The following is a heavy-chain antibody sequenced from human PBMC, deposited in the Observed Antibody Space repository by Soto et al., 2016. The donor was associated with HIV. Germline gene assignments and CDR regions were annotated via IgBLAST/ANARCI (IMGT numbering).Heavy chain of an antibody. CDR1: GFTFDDYG. CDR2: INWNGGST. J-gene: IGHJ6*02. V-gene: IGHV3-20*04. CDR3: ARDRGYYYGSGSSKAVYYYGMDV. D-gene: IGHD3-10*01. Sequence: EVQLVESGGGVVRPGGSLRLSCAASGFTFDDYGMSWVRQAPGKGLEWVSGINWNGGSTTYADSVKGRFTISRDNAENFLYLQMNILRAEDTALYYCARDRGYYYGSGSSKAVYYYGMDVWGQGTTVTVSS.